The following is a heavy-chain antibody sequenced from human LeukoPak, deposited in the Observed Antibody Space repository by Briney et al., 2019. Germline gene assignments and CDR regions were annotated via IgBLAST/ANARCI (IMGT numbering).Heavy chain of an antibody. V-gene: IGHV3-7*01. Sequence: GGSLRLSCAASGFTLSSYWMSWVRQAPGKGLEWVANITQDGSEKYYVDSVKGRFTISRDNAKNSLYLQMNSLRAEDTAVYYCAREGGYYDSSGFFFLLDYWGQGTLVTVSS. CDR1: GFTLSSYW. CDR2: ITQDGSEK. J-gene: IGHJ4*02. D-gene: IGHD3-22*01. CDR3: AREGGYYDSSGFFFLLDY.